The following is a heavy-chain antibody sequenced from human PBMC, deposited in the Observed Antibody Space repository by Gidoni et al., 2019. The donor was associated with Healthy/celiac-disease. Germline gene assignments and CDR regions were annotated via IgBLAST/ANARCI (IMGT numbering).Heavy chain of an antibody. CDR2: IRSKAYGGTT. CDR1: GFAFGDSA. V-gene: IGHV3-49*03. J-gene: IGHJ3*02. D-gene: IGHD3-22*01. CDR3: TRANSSGQRAFIDAFDI. Sequence: CTASGFAFGDSAMSWFRQAPGKGLEWVGFIRSKAYGGTTEYAASVKGRFIISRDDSKSVAYLQMNSLKTEDTAVYYCTRANSSGQRAFIDAFDIWGQGTMVIVSS.